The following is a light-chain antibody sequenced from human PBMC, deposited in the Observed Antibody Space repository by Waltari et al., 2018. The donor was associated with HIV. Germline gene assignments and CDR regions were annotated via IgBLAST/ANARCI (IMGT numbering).Light chain of an antibody. Sequence: DIVMTQSPDSLPVSLGGGAPINCTSSRSILYSSDNRNYLAWYQQKPRQPPKLLISWASTRESGVPDRFSGGGSGTDFTLTITRLQAEDVAVYHCQQYFRIPPTFGGGTKVEIK. CDR2: WAS. CDR1: RSILYSSDNRNY. J-gene: IGKJ4*01. CDR3: QQYFRIPPT. V-gene: IGKV4-1*01.